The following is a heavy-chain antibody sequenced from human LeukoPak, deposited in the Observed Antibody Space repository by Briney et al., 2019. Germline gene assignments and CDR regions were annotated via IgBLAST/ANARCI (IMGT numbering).Heavy chain of an antibody. CDR1: GGSVSSGSYY. D-gene: IGHD2-2*01. CDR2: IYYSGST. V-gene: IGHV4-61*01. J-gene: IGHJ4*02. Sequence: SETLSLTCTVTGGSVSSGSYYWSWIRQPPGKGLEWIGYIYYSGSTNYNPSLKSRVTISVDTSKNQFSLKLSSVTAADTAVYYCARSGSRVLPAAIWGQGTLVTVSS. CDR3: ARSGSRVLPAAI.